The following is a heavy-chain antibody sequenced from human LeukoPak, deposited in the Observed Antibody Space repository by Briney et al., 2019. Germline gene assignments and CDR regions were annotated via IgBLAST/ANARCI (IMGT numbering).Heavy chain of an antibody. CDR3: AREFKGSGWYGY. CDR1: GYTFTSYY. D-gene: IGHD6-19*01. J-gene: IGHJ4*02. V-gene: IGHV1-46*01. Sequence: GASVKVSCKAPGYTFTSYYMHWVRQAPGQGLEWMGIINPSGGSTSYAQKFQGRVTMTRNMSTSTVYMELSSLRSEDTAVYYCAREFKGSGWYGYWGQGTLVTVSS. CDR2: INPSGGST.